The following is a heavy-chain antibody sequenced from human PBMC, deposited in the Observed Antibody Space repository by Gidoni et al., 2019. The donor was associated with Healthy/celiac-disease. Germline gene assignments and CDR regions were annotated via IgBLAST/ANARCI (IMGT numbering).Heavy chain of an antibody. CDR3: ASRYRYCSGGSCYSIDY. D-gene: IGHD2-15*01. Sequence: QVQLPQWGAGLLKPSDTLSLTCAVHGGSFSGYYWSWIRQPPGKGLEWIGEINHSGSTNYNPSLKSRVTISVDTSKNQFSVKLSSVTAADTAVYYCASRYRYCSGGSCYSIDYWGQGTLVTVSS. CDR1: GGSFSGYY. V-gene: IGHV4-34*01. CDR2: INHSGST. J-gene: IGHJ4*02.